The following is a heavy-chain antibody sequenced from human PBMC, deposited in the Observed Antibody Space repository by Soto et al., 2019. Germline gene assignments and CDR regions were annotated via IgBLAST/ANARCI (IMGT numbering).Heavy chain of an antibody. CDR3: ASWLKGPDIGNYYYGMDV. CDR2: IMPIFRAP. V-gene: IGHV1-69*12. Sequence: QVQLVQSGAEVKKPGSSVKVSCKASGGDFSDYAFSWVRQAPGQGLEWLGGIMPIFRAPDYAQKFQGRVTITADEFTRTAYMEMNSLRSEDTAVYYCASWLKGPDIGNYYYGMDVWGQGTTVTVS. J-gene: IGHJ6*02. D-gene: IGHD2-15*01. CDR1: GGDFSDYA.